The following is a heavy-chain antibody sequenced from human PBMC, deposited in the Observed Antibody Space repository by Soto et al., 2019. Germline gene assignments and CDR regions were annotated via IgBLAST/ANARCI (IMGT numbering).Heavy chain of an antibody. CDR3: ARPKAGDFTTGNWFDP. D-gene: IGHD3-22*01. J-gene: IGHJ5*02. Sequence: SETLSLTCTVSGGSISSSSYYWGWIRQPPGKGLEWIGSIYYSGSTYYNPSLKSRVTISVDTSKNQFSLKLSSVTAADTAVYYCARPKAGDFTTGNWFDPWGQGTPVTVSS. V-gene: IGHV4-39*01. CDR2: IYYSGST. CDR1: GGSISSSSYY.